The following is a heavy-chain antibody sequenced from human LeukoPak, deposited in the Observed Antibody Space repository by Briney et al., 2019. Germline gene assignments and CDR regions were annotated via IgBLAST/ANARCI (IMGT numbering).Heavy chain of an antibody. V-gene: IGHV1-8*01. CDR2: MNPNSGNT. Sequence: ASVKVSCKASGYTFTSYDINWVRQATGQGLEWMGWMNPNSGNTGYAQKFQGRVTMTRNTSISTAYMELRSLRSDDTAVYYCARDLRWGYCSSTSCYSGAFDIWGQGTMVTVSS. J-gene: IGHJ3*02. CDR1: GYTFTSYD. D-gene: IGHD2-2*02. CDR3: ARDLRWGYCSSTSCYSGAFDI.